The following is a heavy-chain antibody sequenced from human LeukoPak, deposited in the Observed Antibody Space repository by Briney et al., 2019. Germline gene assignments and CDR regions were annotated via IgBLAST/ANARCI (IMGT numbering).Heavy chain of an antibody. CDR3: ARQGGYYDSSGYYLNWFGP. CDR1: NGSLSSHY. J-gene: IGHJ5*02. V-gene: IGHV4-59*08. Sequence: SETLSLTCTVSNGSLSSHYWNWIRQPPGKALEWIGEASNNGNARYNPSLKSRVTISLDTSKNRFSLKLTSVTAADTAVYYCARQGGYYDSSGYYLNWFGPWGQGTLVTVSS. CDR2: ASNNGNA. D-gene: IGHD3-22*01.